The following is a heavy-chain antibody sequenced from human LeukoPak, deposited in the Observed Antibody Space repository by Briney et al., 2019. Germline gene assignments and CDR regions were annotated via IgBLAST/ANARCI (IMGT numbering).Heavy chain of an antibody. V-gene: IGHV3-48*03. Sequence: GGSLRLSCVVFGFTFSNYEMNWVRQAPGKGLEWVSYISGSAGTLYYADSVKGRFTTSRDNAKKSLYLQMNSLRAEDTAVYYCAREGNWNNFDYWGQGTLVTVSS. CDR3: AREGNWNNFDY. J-gene: IGHJ4*02. D-gene: IGHD1-1*01. CDR2: ISGSAGTL. CDR1: GFTFSNYE.